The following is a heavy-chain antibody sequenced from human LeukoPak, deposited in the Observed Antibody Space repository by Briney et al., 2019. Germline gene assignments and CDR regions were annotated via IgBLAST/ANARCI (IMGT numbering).Heavy chain of an antibody. J-gene: IGHJ4*02. CDR2: ISDSGTTI. V-gene: IGHV3-11*01. CDR3: ARDHDSLGY. Sequence: GGSLRLSCAASGFTFSDHYMSWIRQPPGRGLEWVSYISDSGTTIYYADSVRGRFTISRDNAKNSLFLQMNRLRVEDTAVYYCARDHDSLGYWGQGTLVTVSS. D-gene: IGHD2-15*01. CDR1: GFTFSDHY.